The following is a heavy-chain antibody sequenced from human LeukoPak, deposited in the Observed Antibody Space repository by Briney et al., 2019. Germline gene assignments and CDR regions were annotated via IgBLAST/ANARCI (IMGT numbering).Heavy chain of an antibody. Sequence: ASVKVSCKASGYTFTSYGISWVRQAPGQGLEWMGWISAYNGNTNYAQKLQGRVTMTTDTSTSTAYMELRSLRSDDTAVHYCARDALGYCSGGSCRQAFDIWGQGTMVTVSS. CDR2: ISAYNGNT. J-gene: IGHJ3*02. CDR1: GYTFTSYG. D-gene: IGHD2-15*01. V-gene: IGHV1-18*01. CDR3: ARDALGYCSGGSCRQAFDI.